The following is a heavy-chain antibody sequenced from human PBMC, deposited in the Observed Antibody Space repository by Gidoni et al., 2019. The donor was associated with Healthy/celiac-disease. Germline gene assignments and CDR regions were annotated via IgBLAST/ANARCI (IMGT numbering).Heavy chain of an antibody. Sequence: EVQLVASGGGLVQPGRSLRLSCAASGFTFDDYAMHWVRQAPGKGLECGVGISWNSGSIGYADSVKGRFTIARDNAKNSLYLQMNSLRAEDTALYYCAKDIYGDSRIFDYWGQGTLVTVSS. J-gene: IGHJ4*02. V-gene: IGHV3-9*01. CDR2: ISWNSGSI. CDR1: GFTFDDYA. D-gene: IGHD4-17*01. CDR3: AKDIYGDSRIFDY.